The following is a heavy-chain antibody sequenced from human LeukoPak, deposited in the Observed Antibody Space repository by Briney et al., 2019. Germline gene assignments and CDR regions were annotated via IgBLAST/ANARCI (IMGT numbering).Heavy chain of an antibody. V-gene: IGHV1-46*01. CDR3: ARGSRITMIVVVTPYFDY. CDR2: INPSGGST. CDR1: GYTFTSYY. J-gene: IGHJ4*02. D-gene: IGHD3-22*01. Sequence: ASVKVSCKASGYTFTSYYMHWVRQAPGQGLEWMGIINPSGGSTSYAQKFQGRVTITADESTSTAYMELSSLRSEDAAVYYCARGSRITMIVVVTPYFDYWGQGTLVTVSS.